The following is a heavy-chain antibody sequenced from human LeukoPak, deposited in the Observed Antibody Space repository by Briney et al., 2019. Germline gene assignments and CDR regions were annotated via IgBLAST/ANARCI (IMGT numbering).Heavy chain of an antibody. CDR2: INSDGSST. V-gene: IGHV3-74*01. CDR1: GFTFSNYW. CDR3: ARDGSQIPYYYYYYMDV. D-gene: IGHD5-12*01. Sequence: TGGSLRLSCAASGFTFSNYWMHWVRQAPGKGLVWVSRINSDGSSTSYADSVKGRFTISRDNAKNTLYQQMNSLRAEDTAVYYCARDGSQIPYYYYYYMDVWGKGTTVTISS. J-gene: IGHJ6*03.